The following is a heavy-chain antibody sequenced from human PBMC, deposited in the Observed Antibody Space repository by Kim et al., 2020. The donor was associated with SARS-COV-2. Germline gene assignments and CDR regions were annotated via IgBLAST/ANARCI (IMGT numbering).Heavy chain of an antibody. D-gene: IGHD6-19*01. Sequence: GGSLRLSCAASGFTFDDYGMSWVRQAPGKGLEWVSGINWNGGSKGYADSVKGRFTISRDNAKNSLYLQMNSLRAEDTALYYCASHTTSSGWYWDDYYYYYYMDVWGKGTTVTVSS. CDR2: INWNGGSK. CDR1: GFTFDDYG. CDR3: ASHTTSSGWYWDDYYYYYYMDV. J-gene: IGHJ6*03. V-gene: IGHV3-20*04.